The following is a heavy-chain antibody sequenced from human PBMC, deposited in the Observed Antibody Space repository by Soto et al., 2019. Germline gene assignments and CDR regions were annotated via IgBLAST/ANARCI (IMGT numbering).Heavy chain of an antibody. J-gene: IGHJ6*02. CDR3: ARVCGGDCHYGMDV. D-gene: IGHD2-21*02. CDR2: ICYSGST. V-gene: IGHV4-31*03. CDR1: GGSISSGGYY. Sequence: QVQLQESGPGLVKPSQTLSLTCTVSGGSISSGGYYWSWIRQHPGKGLEWIGYICYSGSTYYNPSLKSRVTISLDTSKYLFSLKLSSVTAADTAVYYCARVCGGDCHYGMDVWGQGTTVTVSS.